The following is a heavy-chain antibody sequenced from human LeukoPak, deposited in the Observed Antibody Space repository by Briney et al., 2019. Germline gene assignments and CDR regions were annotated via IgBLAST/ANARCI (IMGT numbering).Heavy chain of an antibody. CDR1: GFTFSNYS. D-gene: IGHD1-26*01. V-gene: IGHV3-21*01. CDR2: ISSSSSYI. Sequence: PGGSLRLSCAASGFTFSNYSMNWVRQAPGKGLEWVSSISSSSSYIYYADSVKGRFTISRDNAKNSLYLQMNSLRAEDTAVYYCARDLQGAMATWGQGTLVTVSS. J-gene: IGHJ5*02. CDR3: ARDLQGAMAT.